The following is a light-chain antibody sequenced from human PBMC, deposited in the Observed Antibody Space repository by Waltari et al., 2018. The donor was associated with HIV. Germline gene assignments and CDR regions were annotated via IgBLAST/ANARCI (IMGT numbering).Light chain of an antibody. CDR3: ATWDDSLSGVV. CDR1: SSHIGNSY. V-gene: IGLV1-47*01. Sequence: QSVLTPPPSASATPRPRVPISCSGSSSHIGNSYVYWYQQLPGATPKVLIFRNNRRPSGVPDRFSGSKSGTSASLAISGLRSEDEADYYCATWDDSLSGVVFGGGTKLTVL. CDR2: RNN. J-gene: IGLJ2*01.